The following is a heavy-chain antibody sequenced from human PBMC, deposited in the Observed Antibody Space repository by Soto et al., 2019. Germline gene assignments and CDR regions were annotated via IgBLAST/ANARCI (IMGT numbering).Heavy chain of an antibody. Sequence: QVQVVQSGAEVRKPGSSVNVSCKTSGGTFSSYLFSWVRQAPGQGLERLGGVLSPSGTPNYAPNFQGRLTIIADNSTSTLHMELSRLISEDTAVYYCARDQGGIRMIERAFDVWGQGTLVTVSS. CDR3: ARDQGGIRMIERAFDV. CDR2: VLSPSGTP. D-gene: IGHD3-16*01. V-gene: IGHV1-69*06. CDR1: GGTFSSYL. J-gene: IGHJ3*01.